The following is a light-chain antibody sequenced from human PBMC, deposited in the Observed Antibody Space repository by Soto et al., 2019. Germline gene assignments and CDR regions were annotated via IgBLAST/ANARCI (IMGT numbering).Light chain of an antibody. CDR1: SSDVGGYNY. CDR2: EVS. J-gene: IGLJ1*01. Sequence: QSVLTQPPSASGSPGQSVTISCTGTSSDVGGYNYVSWYQRHPGKAPKLMIYEVSERPSGVPDRFSGSKSSNTASLTVSGLQAEDEAAYYCSSYAGSNNFVFGTGTKVTVL. CDR3: SSYAGSNNFV. V-gene: IGLV2-8*01.